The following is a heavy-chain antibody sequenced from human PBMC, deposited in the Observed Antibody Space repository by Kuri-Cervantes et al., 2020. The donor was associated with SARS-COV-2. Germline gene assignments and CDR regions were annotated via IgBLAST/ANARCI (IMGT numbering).Heavy chain of an antibody. Sequence: GGSLRLSCAASGFTFSSSAMSWVRQAPGKGLEWVSDISGSGDNTYCADSVKGRFTISRDNSKNTLYLQMNSLRAEDTAVYYCATVTPDIVVVPAAIPGAFDIWGQGTMVTVSS. CDR1: GFTFSSSA. D-gene: IGHD2-2*02. CDR2: ISGSGDNT. CDR3: ATVTPDIVVVPAAIPGAFDI. V-gene: IGHV3-23*01. J-gene: IGHJ3*02.